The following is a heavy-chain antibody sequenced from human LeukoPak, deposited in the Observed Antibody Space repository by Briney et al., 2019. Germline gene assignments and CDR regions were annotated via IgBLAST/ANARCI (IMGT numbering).Heavy chain of an antibody. D-gene: IGHD3-16*01. CDR2: ISTTGTYK. CDR3: ARARRGTALDAFDI. V-gene: IGHV3-21*04. J-gene: IGHJ3*02. CDR1: RFTFSSYT. Sequence: PGGSLRLSCAASRFTFSSYTMTWVRQAPGKGLEWVASISTTGTYKSYADSVKGRFTISRDNANNSLYLQMNSLRAEDTAVYYCARARRGTALDAFDIWGQGTMVTVSS.